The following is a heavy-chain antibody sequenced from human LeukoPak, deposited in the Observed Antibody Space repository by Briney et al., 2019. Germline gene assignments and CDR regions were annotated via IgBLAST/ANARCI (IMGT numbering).Heavy chain of an antibody. CDR3: ARVFDS. CDR2: VFYTGKT. V-gene: IGHV4-39*07. Sequence: KPSETLSLTCTVSGGSVSTSDYYWGWIRQSPVKGLEWIGDVFYTGKTNYNPSLRGRATMSIDTSKNQFSLKLTYVTAADSAVYYCARVFDSWGQGTLVTVSS. CDR1: GGSVSTSDYY. J-gene: IGHJ4*02.